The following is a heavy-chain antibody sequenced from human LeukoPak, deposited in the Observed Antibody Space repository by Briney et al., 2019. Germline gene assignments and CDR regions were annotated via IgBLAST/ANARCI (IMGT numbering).Heavy chain of an antibody. CDR3: ARGLEEVSRYYYYYMDV. V-gene: IGHV1-69*13. J-gene: IGHJ6*03. CDR1: GGTFSSYA. D-gene: IGHD6-19*01. Sequence: PRASVKVSCKASGGTFSSYAISWVRQAPGQGLEWMGGIIPIFGTANYAQKFQGRVTITADESTSTAYMELSSLRSEDTAVYYCARGLEEVSRYYYYYMDVWGKGTTVTVSS. CDR2: IIPIFGTA.